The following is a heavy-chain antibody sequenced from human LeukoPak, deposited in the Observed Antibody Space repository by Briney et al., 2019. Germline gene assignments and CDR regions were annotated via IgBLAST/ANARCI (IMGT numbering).Heavy chain of an antibody. CDR1: GFTVSSDY. Sequence: GGSLRLSCAASGFTVSSDYMSWVRQAPGEGLEWVSILYSGGNTYYADSVKGRFTISRDNSKNTLYLQMNSLRAEDPAVYYCARRHGDYWGQGTQVTVSS. CDR2: LYSGGNT. J-gene: IGHJ4*02. CDR3: ARRHGDY. V-gene: IGHV3-66*04.